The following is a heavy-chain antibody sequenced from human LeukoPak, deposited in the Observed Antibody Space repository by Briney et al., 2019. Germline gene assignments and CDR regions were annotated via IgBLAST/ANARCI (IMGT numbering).Heavy chain of an antibody. CDR2: ISWDGGST. V-gene: IGHV3-43*01. D-gene: IGHD6-19*01. CDR3: AKDKQGHFDY. CDR1: GFTFDDYT. J-gene: IGHJ4*02. Sequence: PGGSLRLSCAASGFTFDDYTMHWVRQAPGKGLEWVSLISWDGGSTYYADSVKGRFTTSRDNSKNSLYLQMNSLRTEDTALYYCAKDKQGHFDYWGQGTLVTVSS.